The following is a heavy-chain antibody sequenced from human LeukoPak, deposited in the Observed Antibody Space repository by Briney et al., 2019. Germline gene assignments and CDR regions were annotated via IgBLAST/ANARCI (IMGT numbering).Heavy chain of an antibody. V-gene: IGHV1-18*04. D-gene: IGHD3-9*01. Sequence: GASVKVSCKASGYTFTGYYIHWVRQAPGQGLEWMGWISAYNGNTNYAQKFQGRVTLTTDTSTSTAYMELRSLRSDDTAVYYCARLYFTESRGDYWGQGTLVTVSS. CDR1: GYTFTGYY. CDR3: ARLYFTESRGDY. J-gene: IGHJ4*02. CDR2: ISAYNGNT.